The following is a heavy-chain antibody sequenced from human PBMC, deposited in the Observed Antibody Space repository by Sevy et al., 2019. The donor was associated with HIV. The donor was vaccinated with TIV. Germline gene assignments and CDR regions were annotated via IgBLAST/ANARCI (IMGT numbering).Heavy chain of an antibody. CDR3: ARSIAAPRGMDV. V-gene: IGHV4-59*01. J-gene: IGHJ6*02. Sequence: SETLSLTCTVSGDSISSYYWSWIRQPPGKGLEGIGYIFYNGITNYNPSLKSRVTISVDTSKNPFSLKLSSGTASDTAVYYCARSIAAPRGMDVWGQGTTVTVSS. CDR1: GDSISSYY. D-gene: IGHD6-6*01. CDR2: IFYNGIT.